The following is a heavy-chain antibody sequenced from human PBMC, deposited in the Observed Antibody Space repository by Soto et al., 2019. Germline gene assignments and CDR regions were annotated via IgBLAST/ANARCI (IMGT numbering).Heavy chain of an antibody. CDR2: IDNAGTDS. J-gene: IGHJ6*04. D-gene: IGHD3-10*01. CDR1: GFTLSGRS. Sequence: EVQLVESGGGVVQPGGSLRLSCAASGFTLSGRSMHWVRQAPGKGLVWVSGIDNAGTDSTYADSVKGRFTSSRDNAKNMLYLRMNSLRVEDTAVYYCARGWFGPDVWGKGTTVTVSS. V-gene: IGHV3-74*03. CDR3: ARGWFGPDV.